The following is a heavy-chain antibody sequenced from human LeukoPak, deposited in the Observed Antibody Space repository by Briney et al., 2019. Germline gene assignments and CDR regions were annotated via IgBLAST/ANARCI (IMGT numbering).Heavy chain of an antibody. CDR1: GFTFSSYA. Sequence: PGGSLRLSCAASGFTFSSYAMSWVRQAPGKGLEWVSAINYSGGGTYYADSVKGRFTISRDNSKNTLYLQINSLRAEDTAIYYCAKGGMAAKIAYWGQGTLVTVSS. D-gene: IGHD5-24*01. J-gene: IGHJ4*02. V-gene: IGHV3-23*01. CDR3: AKGGMAAKIAY. CDR2: INYSGGGT.